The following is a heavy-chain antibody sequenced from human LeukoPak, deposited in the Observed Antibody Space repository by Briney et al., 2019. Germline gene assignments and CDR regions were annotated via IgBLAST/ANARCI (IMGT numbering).Heavy chain of an antibody. CDR2: INPNSGGT. J-gene: IGHJ5*02. CDR3: ARDATGTTGDWFDP. V-gene: IGHV1-2*02. D-gene: IGHD1-1*01. Sequence: ASVKVSCKASGYTFTGYYMHWVRQAPGQGLEWMGWINPNSGGTNYAQKFQGRVTMTRDTSISTAYMELSRLRSDDTAVYYCARDATGTTGDWFDPWGQGTLVTVSS. CDR1: GYTFTGYY.